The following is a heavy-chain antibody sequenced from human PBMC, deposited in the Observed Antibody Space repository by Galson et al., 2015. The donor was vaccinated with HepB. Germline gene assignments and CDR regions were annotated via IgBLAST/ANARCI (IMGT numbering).Heavy chain of an antibody. V-gene: IGHV3-7*03. CDR2: IKQDGSEK. Sequence: SLRLSCAASGFTFSSYWMSWVRQAPGKGLEWVANIKQDGSEKYYVDSVKGRFTISRDNAKNSLYLQMNSLRAEDTAVYYCASDVLIARRSSGDPSWYFDLWGRDTLVTVSS. D-gene: IGHD6-19*01. CDR1: GFTFSSYW. J-gene: IGHJ2*01. CDR3: ASDVLIARRSSGDPSWYFDL.